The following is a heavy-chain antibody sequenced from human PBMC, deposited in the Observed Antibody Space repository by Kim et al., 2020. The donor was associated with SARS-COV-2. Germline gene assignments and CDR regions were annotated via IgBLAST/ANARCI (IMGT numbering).Heavy chain of an antibody. J-gene: IGHJ6*02. CDR3: AGAMVRGVIITGGMDV. CDR2: IYSGGST. CDR1: GFTVSSNY. Sequence: GGSLRLSCAASGFTVSSNYMSWVRQAPGKVLKWVSVIYSGGSTYYADSVKGRFTISRDNSKNTLYLQMNSLRAEDTAVYYCAGAMVRGVIITGGMDVWGQGTTVTVSS. D-gene: IGHD3-10*01. V-gene: IGHV3-53*01.